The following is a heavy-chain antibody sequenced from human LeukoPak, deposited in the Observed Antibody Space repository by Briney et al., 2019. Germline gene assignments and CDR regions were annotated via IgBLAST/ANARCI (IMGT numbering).Heavy chain of an antibody. D-gene: IGHD3-3*01. CDR1: GGSISSYY. V-gene: IGHV4-59*08. CDR2: IYYSGST. J-gene: IGHJ3*02. Sequence: SGTLSLTCTVSGGSISSYYWSWIRQPPGKGLEWIGYIYYSGSTNYNPSLKSRVTISVDTSKNQFSLKLSSVTAADTAVYYCARHKIKNLTYYDFWSGPDSDAFDIWGQGTMVTVSS. CDR3: ARHKIKNLTYYDFWSGPDSDAFDI.